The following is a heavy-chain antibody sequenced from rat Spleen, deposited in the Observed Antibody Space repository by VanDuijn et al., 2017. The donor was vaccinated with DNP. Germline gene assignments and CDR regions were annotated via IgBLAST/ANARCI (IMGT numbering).Heavy chain of an antibody. D-gene: IGHD1-6*01. CDR3: AARAPGDYYYGGYFDY. V-gene: IGHV5-19*01. CDR2: ISPSGGGT. CDR1: GFTFSNYD. J-gene: IGHJ2*01. Sequence: EVQLVESGGGLVQPGRSLNLSCAASGFTFSNYDMAWIRQAPTKGLEWVTSISPSGGGTYYRDSVKGRFTISRDNADHTLYLQMDSLRSEDTATYYCAARAPGDYYYGGYFDYWGQGVMVTVSS.